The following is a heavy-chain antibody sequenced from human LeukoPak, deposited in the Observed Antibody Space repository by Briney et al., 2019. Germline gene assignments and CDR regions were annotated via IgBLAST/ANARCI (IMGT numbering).Heavy chain of an antibody. CDR1: GYTFTGYY. CDR2: ISAYNGNT. V-gene: IGHV1-18*04. Sequence: GASVKVSCKASGYTFTGYYMHWVRQAPGQGLEWMGWISAYNGNTNYAQKLQGRVTMTTDTSTSTAYMELRSLRSDDTAVYYCARGRLYYYDRGPVGYWGQGTLVTVSS. J-gene: IGHJ4*02. CDR3: ARGRLYYYDRGPVGY. D-gene: IGHD3-22*01.